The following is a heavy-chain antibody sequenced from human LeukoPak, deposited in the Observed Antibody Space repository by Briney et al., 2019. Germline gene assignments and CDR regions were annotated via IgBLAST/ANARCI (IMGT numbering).Heavy chain of an antibody. Sequence: ASVKVSCKASGYTFTSYGISWVRQAPGQGLEWMGIINPSGGSTSYAQKFQGRVTMTRDMSTSTVYMELSSLRSEDTAVYYCARDAYYYGSGAYYFDYWGQGTLVTVSS. CDR1: GYTFTSYG. V-gene: IGHV1-46*01. J-gene: IGHJ4*02. D-gene: IGHD3-10*01. CDR2: INPSGGST. CDR3: ARDAYYYGSGAYYFDY.